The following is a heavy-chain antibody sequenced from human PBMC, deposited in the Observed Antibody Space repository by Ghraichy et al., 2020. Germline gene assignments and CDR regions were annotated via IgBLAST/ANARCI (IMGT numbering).Heavy chain of an antibody. V-gene: IGHV3-9*01. D-gene: IGHD2-15*01. CDR3: AKDWWV. CDR2: ITWNSGTI. J-gene: IGHJ6*02. CDR1: GFTFDDYA. Sequence: GGSLRLSCAASGFTFDDYAMHWVRQAPGKGLEWVSGITWNSGTIGYADSVKGRFTIPRDNAKNSLYLQMNSLRAEDTALYYCAKDWWVWGQGTTVTVSS.